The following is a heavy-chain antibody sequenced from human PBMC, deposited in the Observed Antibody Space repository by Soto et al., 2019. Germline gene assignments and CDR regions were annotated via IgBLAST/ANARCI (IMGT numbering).Heavy chain of an antibody. CDR1: GFTFSSYW. V-gene: IGHV3-7*03. CDR3: ARVGPSAHTFAFDI. Sequence: GGSLRLSCAASGFTFSSYWMSWVRQAAGKGLEWVANIKQDGSEKYYVDSVKGRFTISRDNAKNSLYLQMNSLRAEDTAVYYSARVGPSAHTFAFDIWGQGTMVTVSS. D-gene: IGHD3-16*01. J-gene: IGHJ3*02. CDR2: IKQDGSEK.